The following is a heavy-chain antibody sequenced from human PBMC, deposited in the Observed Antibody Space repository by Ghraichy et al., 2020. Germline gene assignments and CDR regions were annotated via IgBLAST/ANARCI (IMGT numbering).Heavy chain of an antibody. D-gene: IGHD2-15*01. CDR2: ISYDGSNK. CDR3: ARVPCSGGSCYYFDY. CDR1: GFTFSSYA. V-gene: IGHV3-30-3*01. J-gene: IGHJ4*02. Sequence: GESPNISCAASGFTFSSYAMHWVRQAPGKGLEWVAVISYDGSNKYYADSVKGRFTISRDNSKNTLYLQMNSLRAEDTAVYYCARVPCSGGSCYYFDYWGQGTLVTVSS.